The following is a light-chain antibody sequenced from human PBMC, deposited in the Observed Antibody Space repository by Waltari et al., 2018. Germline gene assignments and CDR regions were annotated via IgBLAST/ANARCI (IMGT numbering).Light chain of an antibody. CDR3: QQYYSRRT. CDR2: WAS. J-gene: IGKJ1*01. V-gene: IGKV4-1*01. Sequence: IVMTQSPDSLAVSLGERATINCKSSQTIVDNSNDKNYLAWYQQKPGQPPRMLIYWASTRESGVPDRCSCSGSGTDFTLTIRNLQAEDVAVYYCQQYYSRRTFGQGTKVEI. CDR1: QTIVDNSNDKNY.